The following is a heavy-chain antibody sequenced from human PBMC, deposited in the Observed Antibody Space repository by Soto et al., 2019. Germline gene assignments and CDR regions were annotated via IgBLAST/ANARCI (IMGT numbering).Heavy chain of an antibody. D-gene: IGHD3-3*01. J-gene: IGHJ5*02. CDR3: ASDPEGFWSGYSHNWFDP. CDR2: ISSSSSYI. V-gene: IGHV3-21*01. Sequence: GGSLRLSCAASGFTFSSYSMNWVRQAPGKGLEWVSSISSSSSYIYYADSVKGRFTISRDNAKNSLYLQMNSLRAEDTAGYYCASDPEGFWSGYSHNWFDPWGQGTLVTVSS. CDR1: GFTFSSYS.